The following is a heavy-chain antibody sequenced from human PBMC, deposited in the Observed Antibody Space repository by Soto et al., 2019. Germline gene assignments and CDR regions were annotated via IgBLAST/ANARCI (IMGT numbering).Heavy chain of an antibody. V-gene: IGHV3-48*03. Sequence: PGGSLRLSCAASGFPFSRYEMNWVRQAPGKGLEWISYISESGTSMYYADAVKGRFAISRDNAQNSLYLQMNSLRAEDTAVYYCAILSHWGQGTLVTVSS. J-gene: IGHJ4*02. CDR2: ISESGTSM. CDR1: GFPFSRYE. CDR3: AILSH.